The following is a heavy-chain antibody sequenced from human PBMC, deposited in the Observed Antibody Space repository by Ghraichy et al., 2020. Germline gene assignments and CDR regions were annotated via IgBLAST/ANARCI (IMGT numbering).Heavy chain of an antibody. CDR2: INPNTPGR. CDR3: ARNDVSYYDS. J-gene: IGHJ4*02. CDR1: GYTFTDYY. V-gene: IGHV1-2*02. Sequence: ASVKVSCKASGYTFTDYYIHWARQAPGQGLEWMGWINPNTPGRVYAQKFQGRVTMTADTSISTAYMDLTRLTSDDTAVYFCARNDVSYYDSWGQGTLVTVSS.